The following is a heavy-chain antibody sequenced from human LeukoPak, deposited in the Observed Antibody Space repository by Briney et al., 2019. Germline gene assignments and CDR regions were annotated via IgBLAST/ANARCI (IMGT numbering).Heavy chain of an antibody. CDR3: ARNASDSGTSYFDY. J-gene: IGHJ4*02. Sequence: SETLSLTCTVSGGSISSGTYYWGWVRQPPGKGLEWIGSIYYSGSTSYNPSLKSRVTISVDTSKNQFSLKLDSLTAADTAVYYCARNASDSGTSYFDYWGQGTLVTVSS. V-gene: IGHV4-39*01. CDR2: IYYSGST. D-gene: IGHD1-26*01. CDR1: GGSISSGTYY.